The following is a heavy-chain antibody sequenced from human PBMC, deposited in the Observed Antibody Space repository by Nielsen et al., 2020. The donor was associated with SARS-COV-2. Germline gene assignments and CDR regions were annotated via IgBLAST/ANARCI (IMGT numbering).Heavy chain of an antibody. Sequence: SETLSLTCTVSGYSISSGYYWGWIRQPPGKGLEWIGSIYHSGSTYYNPSLKSRVTISVDTSKNQFSLKLSSVTAADTAVYYCAREGGIVGANNHFDYWGQGTLVTVSS. J-gene: IGHJ4*02. V-gene: IGHV4-38-2*02. CDR2: IYHSGST. D-gene: IGHD1-26*01. CDR1: GYSISSGYY. CDR3: AREGGIVGANNHFDY.